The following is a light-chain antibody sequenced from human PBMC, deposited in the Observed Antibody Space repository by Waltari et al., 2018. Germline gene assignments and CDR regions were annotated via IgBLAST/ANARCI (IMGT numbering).Light chain of an antibody. V-gene: IGLV3-21*01. J-gene: IGLJ2*01. CDR3: QVWESYGDHLVV. CDR1: NISSKN. Sequence: SYVLTQPPPVSVAPGKTARITCWASNISSKNVNRSQQKPGQAPVLAIYYDSDRPSGIPERFSGSNSGNTATLTISRVEAGDEADYYCQVWESYGDHLVVFGGGTNLTVV. CDR2: YDS.